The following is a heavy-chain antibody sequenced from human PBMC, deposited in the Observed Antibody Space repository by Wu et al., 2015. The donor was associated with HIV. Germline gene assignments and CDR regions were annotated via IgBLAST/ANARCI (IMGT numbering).Heavy chain of an antibody. CDR1: GATFSSYA. J-gene: IGHJ4*02. Sequence: QAHLLQSGAEVKKPGSSVRVSCKASGATFSSYALSWVRQAPGQGLEWMGRLIPMYGTADYAQRFQGRVTITADVSTSTAYMVVSSLRSDDTAVYYCAGGGGRTSMDPFDFWGQGTLVTVSS. D-gene: IGHD5-18*01. V-gene: IGHV1-69*13. CDR2: LIPMYGTA. CDR3: AGGGGRTSMDPFDF.